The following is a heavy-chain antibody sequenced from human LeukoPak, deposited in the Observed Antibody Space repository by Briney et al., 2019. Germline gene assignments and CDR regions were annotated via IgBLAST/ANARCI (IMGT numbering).Heavy chain of an antibody. CDR2: ISYDGSNK. V-gene: IGHV3-30*01. CDR3: ARDLWDYYDSSGLGY. D-gene: IGHD3-22*01. J-gene: IGHJ4*02. CDR1: GFTFSSYA. Sequence: GGSLRLSCAASGFTFSSYAMHWVRQAPGKGLEWVAVISYDGSNKYYADSVKGRFTISRDNSKNTLYLQMNSLRAEDTAVYYCARDLWDYYDSSGLGYWGQGTLVTVSS.